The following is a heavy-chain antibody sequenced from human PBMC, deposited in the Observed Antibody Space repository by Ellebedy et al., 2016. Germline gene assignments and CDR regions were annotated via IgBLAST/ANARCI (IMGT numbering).Heavy chain of an antibody. D-gene: IGHD4-11*01. V-gene: IGHV3-7*03. J-gene: IGHJ6*03. CDR2: INQDGSAK. CDR3: AKGRPISNYPFRYYYYYYMDL. CDR1: GFTFSDYW. Sequence: GESLKISXAASGFTFSDYWMNWVRQAPGKGLEWVANINQDGSAKYYVDSVKGRFTISRDNSKNTVYLQMNSLRAEDTAVYYCAKGRPISNYPFRYYYYYYMDLWGKGTTVTVSS.